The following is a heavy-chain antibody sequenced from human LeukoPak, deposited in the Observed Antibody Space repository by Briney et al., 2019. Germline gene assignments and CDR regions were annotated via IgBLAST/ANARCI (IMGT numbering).Heavy chain of an antibody. Sequence: ASVKVSCKASGYTFTGYYMHWVRQAPGQGLEWMGWINPNSGGTNYAQKFQGRVTMTRDTSISTAYMELSRLRSDGTAVYYCARDRAGEDIVVVVAATTSYYYYYGMDVWGQGTTVTVSS. J-gene: IGHJ6*02. V-gene: IGHV1-2*02. CDR3: ARDRAGEDIVVVVAATTSYYYYYGMDV. CDR1: GYTFTGYY. D-gene: IGHD2-15*01. CDR2: INPNSGGT.